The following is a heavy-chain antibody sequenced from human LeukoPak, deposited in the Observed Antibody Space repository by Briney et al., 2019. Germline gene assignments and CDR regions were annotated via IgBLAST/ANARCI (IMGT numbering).Heavy chain of an antibody. D-gene: IGHD6-13*01. J-gene: IGHJ4*02. CDR3: AREGDRGSSWNSDFDY. V-gene: IGHV1-46*01. Sequence: GASVKVSCKASGYTFTSYGISWVRQAPGQGLEWMGIINPSGGSTSYAQKFQGRVTMTRDTSTSTVYMELSSLRSEDTAVYYCAREGDRGSSWNSDFDYWGQGTLVTVSS. CDR2: INPSGGST. CDR1: GYTFTSYG.